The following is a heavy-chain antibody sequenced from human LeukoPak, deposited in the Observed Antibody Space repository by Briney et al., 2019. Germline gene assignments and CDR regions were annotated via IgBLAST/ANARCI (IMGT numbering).Heavy chain of an antibody. D-gene: IGHD5-12*01. V-gene: IGHV1-24*01. CDR2: FDPEVGET. CDR1: GDTLAAYS. Sequence: GASVKVSCKVSGDTLAAYSIHWVRQTPAKGLEWLGGFDPEVGETLYAQRFQGRVTMTEDTATDTAYLDLSSLTTDDTAVYYCATDLLALGLKTFDPWGQGTLVTVSS. CDR3: ATDLLALGLKTFDP. J-gene: IGHJ5*02.